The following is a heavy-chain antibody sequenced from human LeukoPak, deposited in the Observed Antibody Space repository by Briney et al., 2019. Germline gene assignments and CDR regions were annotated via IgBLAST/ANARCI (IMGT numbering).Heavy chain of an antibody. CDR3: ARDHPVGYCSSTSCYRAGWFDP. J-gene: IGHJ5*02. Sequence: SVKVSCKASGYTFTSYAISWVRQAPGQGLEWMGGIIPIFGTANYAQKFQGRVTITADESTSTAYMELSSLRSEDTAVYYCARDHPVGYCSSTSCYRAGWFDPWGQGTLVTVSS. CDR2: IIPIFGTA. CDR1: GYTFTSYA. V-gene: IGHV1-69*13. D-gene: IGHD2-2*02.